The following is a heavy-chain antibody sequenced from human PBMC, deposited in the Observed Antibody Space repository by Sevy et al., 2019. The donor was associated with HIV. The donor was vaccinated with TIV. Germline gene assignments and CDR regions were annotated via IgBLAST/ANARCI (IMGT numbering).Heavy chain of an antibody. CDR1: GGSISSSSYY. Sequence: SETLSLTCTVSGGSISSSSYYWGWIRQPPGKGLEWIGSSYYSGSTYYNPSLKSRVTISVDTSKNQFSLKLSSVTAADTAVYYSARHQYSSSWYPGGGDAFDIWGQGTMVTVSS. D-gene: IGHD6-13*01. CDR2: SYYSGST. J-gene: IGHJ3*02. V-gene: IGHV4-39*01. CDR3: ARHQYSSSWYPGGGDAFDI.